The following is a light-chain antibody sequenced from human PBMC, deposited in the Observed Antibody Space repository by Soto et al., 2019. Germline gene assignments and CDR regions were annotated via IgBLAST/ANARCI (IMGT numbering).Light chain of an antibody. Sequence: DIQITQSPSSVSAAVGDRVTITCRASHGIGRWLAWYQQRPGEAPKLLIYGASSLQSGVPSRFSGSGSGRDFTLTISSLQPEDFATYYCQQASSFPRTFGQGTKLE. CDR3: QQASSFPRT. CDR2: GAS. V-gene: IGKV1D-12*01. J-gene: IGKJ2*01. CDR1: HGIGRW.